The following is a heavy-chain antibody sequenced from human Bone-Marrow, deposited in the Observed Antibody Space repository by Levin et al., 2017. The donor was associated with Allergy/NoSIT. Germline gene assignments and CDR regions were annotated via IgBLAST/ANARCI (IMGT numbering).Heavy chain of an antibody. J-gene: IGHJ4*02. CDR1: GFTSHYA. CDR3: ATPTTPRIF. D-gene: IGHD4-17*01. V-gene: IGHV3-23*01. CDR2: ITSTGGLT. Sequence: PGGSLRLSCAASGFTSHYAMSWVRQAPGKGLEWVSSITSTGGLTYYADSVRGRFTISRDNSNYTLFLQMNRLRAGDTAVYYCATPTTPRIFWGRGTLVTVSS.